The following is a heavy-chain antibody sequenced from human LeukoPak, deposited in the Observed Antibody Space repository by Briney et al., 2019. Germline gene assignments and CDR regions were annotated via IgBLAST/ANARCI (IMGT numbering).Heavy chain of an antibody. CDR3: AKDSSLLLWFADFDY. Sequence: PGGSLRLSCAASGFTFSSYGMHWVRHAPGKGLEWVAVISYVGSNKYYAHSVKGRFTIYRDTSKNTLYLQMNSLRAEDTAVYYCAKDSSLLLWFADFDYWGQGTLVTVSS. CDR1: GFTFSSYG. CDR2: ISYVGSNK. D-gene: IGHD3-10*01. J-gene: IGHJ4*02. V-gene: IGHV3-30*18.